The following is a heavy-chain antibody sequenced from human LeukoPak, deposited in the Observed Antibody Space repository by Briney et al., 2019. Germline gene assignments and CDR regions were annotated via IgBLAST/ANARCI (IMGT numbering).Heavy chain of an antibody. CDR2: INPDNGDT. D-gene: IGHD1-14*01. Sequence: ASVKVSCKTSGHTFTNHHMHWVRQAPGQGLEWMGYINPDNGDTKYSQEFQGRVTITSDTSASTVYMELSSLRSEDMAVYYCTLYNYWGQGTLVTVSS. J-gene: IGHJ4*02. V-gene: IGHV1-3*03. CDR3: TLYNY. CDR1: GHTFTNHH.